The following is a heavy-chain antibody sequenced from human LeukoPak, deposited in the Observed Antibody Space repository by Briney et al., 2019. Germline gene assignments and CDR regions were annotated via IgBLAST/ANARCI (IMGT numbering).Heavy chain of an antibody. CDR1: GYTFTSYG. CDR3: ARGNTAMVPSDYFDY. J-gene: IGHJ4*02. V-gene: IGHV1-18*01. Sequence: ASVKVSCKASGYTFTSYGISWVRQAPGQGLEWMGWISAYNGNTNYAQKLQGRVTMTRDTSTSTVYMELSSLRSEDTAVYYCARGNTAMVPSDYFDYWGQGTLVTVSS. D-gene: IGHD5-18*01. CDR2: ISAYNGNT.